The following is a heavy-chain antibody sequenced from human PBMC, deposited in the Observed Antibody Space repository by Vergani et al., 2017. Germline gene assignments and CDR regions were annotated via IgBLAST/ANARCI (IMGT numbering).Heavy chain of an antibody. CDR1: GATFRSNT. CDR2: IIPVLGKT. V-gene: IGHV1-69*08. D-gene: IGHD2-2*02. Sequence: QVQLVQSGAEVKKPGSSVKVSCKASGATFRSNTISWVRQVPGQGLEWMGRIIPVLGKTKYAQDFQGRLTITADTSTSTAYMELTSLRSQDTAVYYCARDGDRYCSSTSCYNYYYYYYMDVWGKGTTVTVSS. CDR3: ARDGDRYCSSTSCYNYYYYYYMDV. J-gene: IGHJ6*03.